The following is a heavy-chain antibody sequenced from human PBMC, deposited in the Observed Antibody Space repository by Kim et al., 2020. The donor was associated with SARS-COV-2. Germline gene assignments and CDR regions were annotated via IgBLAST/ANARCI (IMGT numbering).Heavy chain of an antibody. J-gene: IGHJ5*02. CDR2: IYWDDAK. Sequence: SGPTLVNPTQTPTLTCTFSGFSLSINGVGVGWIRQPPGKALEWLALIYWDDAKYYSPSLKSRLTITKDTSKNQVVLTMTNMDPVDTATYYCAHRHTYYDSGGDYYRWFDPWGQGTLVTVSS. V-gene: IGHV2-5*02. CDR3: AHRHTYYDSGGDYYRWFDP. D-gene: IGHD3-22*01. CDR1: GFSLSINGVG.